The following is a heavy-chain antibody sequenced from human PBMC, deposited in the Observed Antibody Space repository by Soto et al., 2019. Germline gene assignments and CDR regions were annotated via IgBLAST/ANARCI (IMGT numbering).Heavy chain of an antibody. D-gene: IGHD6-13*01. CDR1: GFTFRDFA. CDR3: AKRQQLVSLHALDV. Sequence: EVQLLESGGGVVQPGGSPRLSFAASGFTFRDFAMSWVRQAPGKGLEWVSAVSSNGGITYYADSVKGRFTIARDNAKNTLYLQMNSLRAEDTAVYFCAKRQQLVSLHALDVWGQGTTVPVSS. CDR2: VSSNGGIT. V-gene: IGHV3-23*01. J-gene: IGHJ6*02.